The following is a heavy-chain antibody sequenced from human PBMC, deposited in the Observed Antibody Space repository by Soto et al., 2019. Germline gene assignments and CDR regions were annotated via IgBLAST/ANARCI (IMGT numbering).Heavy chain of an antibody. CDR1: GFSLSTSGVG. J-gene: IGHJ1*01. D-gene: IGHD3-22*01. V-gene: IGHV2-5*02. CDR2: IYWDDDK. CDR3: ALLTYYYDSSGYYSSAEYFQH. Sequence: QITLKESGPTLVKPTQTLTLTCTFSGFSLSTSGVGVGWIRQPPGKALEWLALIYWDDDKRYSPSLKSRLTITKETSKNQVVLTMTNMDPVDTATYYCALLTYYYDSSGYYSSAEYFQHWGQGTLVTVSS.